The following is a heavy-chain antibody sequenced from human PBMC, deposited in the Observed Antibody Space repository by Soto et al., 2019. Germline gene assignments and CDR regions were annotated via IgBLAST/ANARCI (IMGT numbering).Heavy chain of an antibody. J-gene: IGHJ4*02. CDR2: ITVGSSHI. CDR3: SRSPEVVVSGAY. V-gene: IGHV3-21*01. D-gene: IGHD2-21*01. CDR1: GFPFSAYN. Sequence: EVQLVESGGGLVKPGGSLRLSCTGSGFPFSAYNINWVRQAPGKGLEWVSSITVGSSHIYQPNSMKGRFTISRDDAKKAVYLHIDSLLDEDTAMYYYSRSPEVVVSGAYCCPGTLATVS.